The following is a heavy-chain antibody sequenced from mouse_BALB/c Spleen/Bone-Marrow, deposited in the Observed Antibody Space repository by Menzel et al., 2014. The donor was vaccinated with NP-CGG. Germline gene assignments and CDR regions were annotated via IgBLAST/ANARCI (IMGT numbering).Heavy chain of an antibody. V-gene: IGHV14-3*02. J-gene: IGHJ1*01. CDR2: IDPANGNT. D-gene: IGHD2-14*01. Sequence: EVQVVESGAELVKPGASVKLSCTASGFNIKDTYMRWVKQRPEQGLEWIGRIDPANGNTKYDPKFQGKATITADTSSNTAYLQLSSLTSEDTAVYYCASYRYAWYFDVWGAGTTVTVSS. CDR3: ASYRYAWYFDV. CDR1: GFNIKDTY.